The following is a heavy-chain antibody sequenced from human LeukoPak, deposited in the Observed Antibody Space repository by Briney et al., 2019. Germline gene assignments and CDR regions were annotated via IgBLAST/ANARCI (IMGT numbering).Heavy chain of an antibody. D-gene: IGHD6-13*01. V-gene: IGHV1-18*04. CDR3: ARRIAAAGTNWFDP. J-gene: IGHJ5*02. CDR1: GYTFTSYG. CDR2: TSAYNGNT. Sequence: GASVKVSCKASGYTFTSYGISWLRQPPGQGLEWIGWTSAYNGNTNYAQKLQGRVTMTTDTSTSPDYMEPRSLRSDDTAVYSCARRIAAAGTNWFDPWGQGTLVTVSS.